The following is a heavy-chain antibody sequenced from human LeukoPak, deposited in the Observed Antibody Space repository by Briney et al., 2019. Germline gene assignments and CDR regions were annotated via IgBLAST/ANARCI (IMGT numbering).Heavy chain of an antibody. J-gene: IGHJ6*02. CDR2: IIPIFGTA. Sequence: SVKVSCKASGGTFSSYTISWVRQAPGQGLEWMGGIIPIFGTANYAQKFQGRVTITADESTSTAYMELSSLRSEDTAVYYCARLPLRSIAVGYYGMDVWGQGTTVTVSS. D-gene: IGHD6-6*01. V-gene: IGHV1-69*13. CDR3: ARLPLRSIAVGYYGMDV. CDR1: GGTFSSYT.